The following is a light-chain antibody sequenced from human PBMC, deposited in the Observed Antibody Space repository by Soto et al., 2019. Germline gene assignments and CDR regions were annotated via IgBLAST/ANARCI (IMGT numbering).Light chain of an antibody. V-gene: IGKV3-15*01. Sequence: EIVLTQSPGTLSLSPGEGATLSCWASQSVSASYIAWYQQKPGQAPRLLIYGASTRATGIPARFSGSGSGTEFTLTISSLQSEDFAVYYCQQYNNWPPITFGQGTRLEIK. J-gene: IGKJ5*01. CDR3: QQYNNWPPIT. CDR1: QSVSAS. CDR2: GAS.